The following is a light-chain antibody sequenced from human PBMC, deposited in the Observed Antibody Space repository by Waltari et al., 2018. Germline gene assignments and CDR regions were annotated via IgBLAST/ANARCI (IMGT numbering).Light chain of an antibody. CDR3: QKSSSWT. Sequence: DIQLTQSPSSLSSSVGDRVTITCRASQSISNDLNWYQQKPGKAPNVPIYAASNLQSGVPSRFSGSGSGTDFTLTISSLQPEDSATYYCQKSSSWTFGQGTKVEIK. CDR1: QSISND. V-gene: IGKV1-39*01. CDR2: AAS. J-gene: IGKJ1*01.